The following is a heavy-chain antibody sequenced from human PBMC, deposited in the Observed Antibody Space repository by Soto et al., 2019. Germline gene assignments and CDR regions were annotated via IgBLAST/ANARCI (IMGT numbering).Heavy chain of an antibody. V-gene: IGHV5-51*01. Sequence: PGESLKISCKGSGYTFTNYWIGWVRQMPGKGLKWMGIIYPGDSDTRYSPSFQGQVTISADESISTAYLQWSGLKASDTAVYYCARLPRTTVMTYHYYYYMDVWGKGATVTVSS. D-gene: IGHD4-17*01. CDR2: IYPGDSDT. CDR3: ARLPRTTVMTYHYYYYMDV. CDR1: GYTFTNYW. J-gene: IGHJ6*03.